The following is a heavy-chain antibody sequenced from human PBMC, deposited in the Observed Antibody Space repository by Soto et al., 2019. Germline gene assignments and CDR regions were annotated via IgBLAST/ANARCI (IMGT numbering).Heavy chain of an antibody. CDR1: GFTFSSYT. D-gene: IGHD1-26*01. V-gene: IGHV3-30-3*01. Sequence: GGSLRLSCAASGFTFSSYTMHWVRQTPGKGLEWVADISYDGGDKYYADSVKGRFTISRDNSKNTLYLQMNSLSAEDTAIYYCARPLMTGWELLINAYWGQGTLVTVSS. J-gene: IGHJ4*02. CDR2: ISYDGGDK. CDR3: ARPLMTGWELLINAY.